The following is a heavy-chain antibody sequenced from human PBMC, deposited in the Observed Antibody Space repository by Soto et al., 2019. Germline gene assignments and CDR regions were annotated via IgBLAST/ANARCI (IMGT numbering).Heavy chain of an antibody. J-gene: IGHJ4*02. Sequence: QVQLVQSGAEVKKPGASVKVSCKVSGYTFTRYAMHWVRQAPGQRLEWMGWINTGNGDTNYSQRFQGRVTITRDTSASTAYMELSSLRSEDTAVYYCVRAEQCPFWGQGTLVTVSS. CDR1: GYTFTRYA. CDR2: INTGNGDT. V-gene: IGHV1-3*04. CDR3: VRAEQCPF. D-gene: IGHD6-19*01.